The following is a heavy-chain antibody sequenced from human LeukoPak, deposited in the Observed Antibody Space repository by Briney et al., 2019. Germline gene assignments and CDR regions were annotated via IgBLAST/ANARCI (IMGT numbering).Heavy chain of an antibody. Sequence: PAGSLRLSCAASGFTFSNTWMNWVSQAPGKGREWVGRIQSKTDGGTTEYAAPVNGRFTISRYDSKTTLYLQINSLKTEDTAVYYCATLTVRGVINIWGQGTLVTVSS. V-gene: IGHV3-15*01. J-gene: IGHJ4*02. D-gene: IGHD3-10*01. CDR2: IQSKTDGGTT. CDR3: ATLTVRGVINI. CDR1: GFTFSNTW.